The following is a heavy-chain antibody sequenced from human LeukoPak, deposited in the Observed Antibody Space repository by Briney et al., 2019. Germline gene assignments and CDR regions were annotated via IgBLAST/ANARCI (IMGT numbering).Heavy chain of an antibody. J-gene: IGHJ3*02. CDR2: ISYDGSNK. Sequence: GRSLRLSCAASGFTFSRNGMHWVRQAPGKGLEWVAVISYDGSNKYYVDSVKGRFTISRDNSKNTLYLQMNSLRAEDTAMYYCAKGPIPCSSTSCPRSAFDIWGQGTMVTVSS. D-gene: IGHD2-2*01. CDR3: AKGPIPCSSTSCPRSAFDI. V-gene: IGHV3-30*18. CDR1: GFTFSRNG.